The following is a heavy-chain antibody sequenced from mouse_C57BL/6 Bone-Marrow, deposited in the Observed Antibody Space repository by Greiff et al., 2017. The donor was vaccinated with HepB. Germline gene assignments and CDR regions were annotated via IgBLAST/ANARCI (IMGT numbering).Heavy chain of an antibody. J-gene: IGHJ1*03. CDR3: ARRGTTVVAKDYYFDV. Sequence: QVTLKVSGPGILQPSQTLSLTCSFSGFSLSTFGMGVGWIRQPSGKGLEWLAHIWWDDDKYYNPALKSRLTISKDTSKNQVFLKIANVDTADTATYYCARRGTTVVAKDYYFDVWGTGTTVTVSS. CDR1: GFSLSTFGMG. V-gene: IGHV8-8*01. D-gene: IGHD1-1*01. CDR2: IWWDDDK.